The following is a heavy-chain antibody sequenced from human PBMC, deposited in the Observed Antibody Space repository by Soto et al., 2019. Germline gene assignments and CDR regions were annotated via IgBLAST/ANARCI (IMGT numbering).Heavy chain of an antibody. V-gene: IGHV3-30*18. D-gene: IGHD3-10*01. CDR3: AKGSHGLSLGETHPSQSITMVRGREIYGMDA. CDR1: EVTISSYG. Sequence: GGPLRHFCGVSEVTISSYGMHRVSQTPGKGLECVAVISYDGSNKYYADSVKGRFTICRDNSKNPLYLQMNSLRAEDTAVYYCAKGSHGLSLGETHPSQSITMVRGREIYGMDAWGQGTTVTVSS. J-gene: IGHJ6*02. CDR2: ISYDGSNK.